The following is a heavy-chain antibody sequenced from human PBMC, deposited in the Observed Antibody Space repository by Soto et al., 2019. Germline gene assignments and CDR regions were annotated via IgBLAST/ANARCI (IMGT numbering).Heavy chain of an antibody. Sequence: QVQLQESGPGLVKPSQTLSLTCTVSGGSISSGGSYWSWIRQNPGKGLEWIGYIYYSGTTNYNPSLKSRLTISVVTAKNQFSLKLTSMTAADTAVYYWARDESATDAFEIWGQGTMVTVSS. J-gene: IGHJ3*02. CDR2: IYYSGTT. D-gene: IGHD5-12*01. CDR1: GGSISSGGSY. V-gene: IGHV4-31*03. CDR3: ARDESATDAFEI.